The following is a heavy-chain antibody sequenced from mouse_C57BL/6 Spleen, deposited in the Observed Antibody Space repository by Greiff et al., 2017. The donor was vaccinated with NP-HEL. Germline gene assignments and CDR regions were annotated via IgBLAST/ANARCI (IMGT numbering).Heavy chain of an antibody. V-gene: IGHV1-64*01. D-gene: IGHD2-4*01. CDR3: ARVGIYYDYDGYAMDY. J-gene: IGHJ4*01. Sequence: LQQPGAELVKPGASVKLSCKASGYTFTSYWMHWVKQRPGQGLEWIGMIHPNSGSTNYNEKFKSKATLTVDKSSSTAYMQLSSLTSEDSAVYYCARVGIYYDYDGYAMDYWGQGTSVTVSS. CDR2: IHPNSGST. CDR1: GYTFTSYW.